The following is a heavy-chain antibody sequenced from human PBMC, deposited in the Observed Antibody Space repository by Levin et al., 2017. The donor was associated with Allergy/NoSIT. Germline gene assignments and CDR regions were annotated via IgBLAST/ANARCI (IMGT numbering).Heavy chain of an antibody. CDR1: GYTFTSYD. D-gene: IGHD2-15*01. Sequence: KRGESLKISCKASGYTFTSYDINWVRQATGQGLEWMGWMNPNSGNTGYAQKFQGRVTMTRNTSISTAYMELSSLRSEDTAVYYCARGKRGYCSGGSCYRRWFDPWGQGTLVTVSS. CDR2: MNPNSGNT. CDR3: ARGKRGYCSGGSCYRRWFDP. J-gene: IGHJ5*02. V-gene: IGHV1-8*01.